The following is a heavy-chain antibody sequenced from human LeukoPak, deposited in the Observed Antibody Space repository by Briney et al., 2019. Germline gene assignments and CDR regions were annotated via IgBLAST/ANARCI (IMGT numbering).Heavy chain of an antibody. CDR2: IYTSGST. V-gene: IGHV4-4*07. CDR1: GGSISSYY. D-gene: IGHD3-22*01. CDR3: ARDQGYYDSPFDY. Sequence: SETLSLTCTVSGGSISSYYWSWIRQPAGKGLEWIGRIYTSGSTNYNPSFKSRVTISVDKSKNQFSLKLSSVTAADTAVYYCARDQGYYDSPFDYWGQGTLVTVSS. J-gene: IGHJ4*02.